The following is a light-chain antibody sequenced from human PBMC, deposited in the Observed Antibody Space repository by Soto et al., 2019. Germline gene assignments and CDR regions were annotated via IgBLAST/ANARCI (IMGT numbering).Light chain of an antibody. CDR3: QQRSNWSPFPT. Sequence: IGLTQSPGSLPLSPGERATLSCRASQSVSSYLAWYQQKPGQAPRLLIYDASNRATGIPARFSGSGSGTDFTLTISSLEPEDFAVYYCQQRSNWSPFPTFGGGTKVDIK. J-gene: IGKJ4*01. V-gene: IGKV3-11*01. CDR2: DAS. CDR1: QSVSSY.